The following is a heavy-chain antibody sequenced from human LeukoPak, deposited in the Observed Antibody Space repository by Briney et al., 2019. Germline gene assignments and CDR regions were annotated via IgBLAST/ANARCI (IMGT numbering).Heavy chain of an antibody. V-gene: IGHV3-66*02. CDR1: GFTVSSNY. CDR3: ATEYYYDSSGYKRGHFDY. Sequence: GGSLRLSCAASGFTVSSNYMSWVRQAPGKGLEWVSVIYSGGSTYYADSVKGRFTISRDNSKNTLYLQMNSLRAEDTAVYYCATEYYYDSSGYKRGHFDYWGQGTLVTVSS. CDR2: IYSGGST. J-gene: IGHJ4*02. D-gene: IGHD3-22*01.